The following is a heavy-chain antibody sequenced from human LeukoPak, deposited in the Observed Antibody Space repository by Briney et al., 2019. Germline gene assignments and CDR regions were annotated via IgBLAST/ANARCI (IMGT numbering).Heavy chain of an antibody. CDR2: IRSKAYGGTT. D-gene: IGHD1-26*01. CDR3: TRYSGSYSGYFDY. J-gene: IGHJ4*02. V-gene: IGHV3-49*04. CDR1: GFTFGDYA. Sequence: PGRSLRLSCTASGFTFGDYAMSWVRQAPGKGLEWVGFIRSKAYGGTTEYAASVKGRVTISRDDSKSIAYLQMNSLKTEDTAVYYCTRYSGSYSGYFDYWGQGTLVTVSS.